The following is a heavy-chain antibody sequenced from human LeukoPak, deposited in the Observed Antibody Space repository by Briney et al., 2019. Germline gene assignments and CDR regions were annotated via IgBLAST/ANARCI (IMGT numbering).Heavy chain of an antibody. J-gene: IGHJ5*02. Sequence: PGGSLRLSCAASGFTVSSNYMSWVRQAPGKGLEWVSVIYSGGSTYYADSVKGRFTISRDNSKNTLYLQMNSLRAEDTAVYYCAREPYGDYGRGVSYNWFDPWGQGTLVTVSS. CDR2: IYSGGST. V-gene: IGHV3-66*01. CDR3: AREPYGDYGRGVSYNWFDP. CDR1: GFTVSSNY. D-gene: IGHD4-17*01.